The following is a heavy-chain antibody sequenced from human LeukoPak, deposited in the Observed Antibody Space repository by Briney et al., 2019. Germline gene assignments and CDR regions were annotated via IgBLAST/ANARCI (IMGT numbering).Heavy chain of an antibody. J-gene: IGHJ4*02. D-gene: IGHD3-22*01. CDR3: ARKYDSSGFPFDY. V-gene: IGHV3-30-3*01. CDR2: ISYDGSNK. CDR1: GFTFSSYA. Sequence: PGRSLRLSCAASGFTFSSYAMHWVRQAPGKGLEWAAVISYDGSNKYYADSVKGRFTISRDNSKNTLYLQMNSLRAEDTAVYFCARKYDSSGFPFDYWGQGTLVTVSS.